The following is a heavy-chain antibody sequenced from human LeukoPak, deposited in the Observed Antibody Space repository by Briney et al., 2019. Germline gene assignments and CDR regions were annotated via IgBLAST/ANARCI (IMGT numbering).Heavy chain of an antibody. J-gene: IGHJ4*02. CDR3: ASNTGTVFDY. Sequence: SETLSLTCTVSGDFITAYYWSWIRQPPGKGLEWIGYVYYSGSTEYNPSLRSRVTISLEMSKRQFSLNLTSVTAADTAVYYCASNTGTVFDYWGQGALVTVSS. CDR1: GDFITAYY. V-gene: IGHV4-59*01. D-gene: IGHD7-27*01. CDR2: VYYSGST.